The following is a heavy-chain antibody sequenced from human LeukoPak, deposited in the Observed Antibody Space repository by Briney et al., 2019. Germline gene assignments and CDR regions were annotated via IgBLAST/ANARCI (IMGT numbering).Heavy chain of an antibody. CDR1: GFTFSDYS. J-gene: IGHJ4*02. Sequence: GGSLRLSCAASGFTFSDYSMNWVRQAPGKGVEWISYIGISSGNTKYADSVKGRFTISGDSAKSSLYLQMNSLRVEDTAVYYCARDHNYAFDNWGQGTLVTVSS. CDR3: ARDHNYAFDN. CDR2: IGISSGNT. D-gene: IGHD5-24*01. V-gene: IGHV3-48*04.